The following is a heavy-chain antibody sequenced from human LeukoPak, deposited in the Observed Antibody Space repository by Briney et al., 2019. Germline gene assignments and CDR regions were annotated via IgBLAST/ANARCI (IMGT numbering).Heavy chain of an antibody. CDR2: IYYSGST. CDR3: AGLRGY. CDR1: GGSVSSGSYY. V-gene: IGHV4-61*01. Sequence: SETLSLTCTVSGGSVSSGSYYWSWIRQPPGKGLEWIGYIYYSGSTNYNPSLKSRVTISVDTSKNQFSLKLSSVTAADTAVYYCAGLRGYWGQGTLVTVSS. J-gene: IGHJ4*02.